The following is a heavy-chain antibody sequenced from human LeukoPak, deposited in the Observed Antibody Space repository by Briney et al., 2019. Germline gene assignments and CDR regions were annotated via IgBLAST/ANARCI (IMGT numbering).Heavy chain of an antibody. CDR1: GGSISSGSYN. Sequence: SQTLSLTCTVSGGSISSGSYNWSWIRQPAGKGLEWIGRIYTSGSTNYNPSLKSRVTISVDTSKNQFSLKLSSVTAADTAVYYCASLDYGDYSRDYWGQGTLVTVSS. J-gene: IGHJ4*02. D-gene: IGHD4-17*01. V-gene: IGHV4-61*02. CDR3: ASLDYGDYSRDY. CDR2: IYTSGST.